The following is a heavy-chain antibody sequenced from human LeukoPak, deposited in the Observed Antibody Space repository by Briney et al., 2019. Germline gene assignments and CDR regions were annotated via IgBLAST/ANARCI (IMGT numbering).Heavy chain of an antibody. Sequence: GASVKVSCKASGNIINGYYMHWVRQAPGQGLEWMGWINPDRGSTIYAQKFQGRVTMSRDTSASTVYMELSSLRSEDRATYYCASQPVPGTNGLFVWGQGTTVTVSS. CDR3: ASQPVPGTNGLFV. CDR2: INPDRGST. CDR1: GNIINGYY. D-gene: IGHD1/OR15-1a*01. V-gene: IGHV1-2*02. J-gene: IGHJ6*02.